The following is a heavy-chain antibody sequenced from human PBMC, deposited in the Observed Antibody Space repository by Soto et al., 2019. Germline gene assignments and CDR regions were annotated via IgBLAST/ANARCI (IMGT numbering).Heavy chain of an antibody. Sequence: QVQLQESGPGLVKPSETLSLTCTVSGGSLSYYYWSWIRQPPGKGLEWIGYIYYSGNTKYNPSLKSRITMSVHTSKNQFSLKVTSVTAADTAVYYCARRAALTVFDNWGQGALVTVSS. CDR2: IYYSGNT. CDR1: GGSLSYYY. V-gene: IGHV4-59*01. D-gene: IGHD6-6*01. J-gene: IGHJ4*02. CDR3: ARRAALTVFDN.